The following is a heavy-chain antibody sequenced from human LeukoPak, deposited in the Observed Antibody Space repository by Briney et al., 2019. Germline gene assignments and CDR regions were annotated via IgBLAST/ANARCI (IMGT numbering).Heavy chain of an antibody. V-gene: IGHV4-59*02. Sequence: PSETLSLTCTVSGGSVNGYYWNWIRQAPGKGLQWIGFIHYSGLTVYSPSLQSRVSMSVDTSRNQFSLDLSSVTAADTALYYCARDPPEDEWNSLDSWGQGILVTVSS. J-gene: IGHJ4*02. D-gene: IGHD1-7*01. CDR3: ARDPPEDEWNSLDS. CDR2: IHYSGLT. CDR1: GGSVNGYY.